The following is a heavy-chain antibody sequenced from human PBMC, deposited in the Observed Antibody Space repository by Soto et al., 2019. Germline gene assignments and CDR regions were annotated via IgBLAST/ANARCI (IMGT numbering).Heavy chain of an antibody. J-gene: IGHJ3*02. CDR2: TYYRSKWYS. D-gene: IGHD2-2*01. CDR3: ARASSSLQVFDI. V-gene: IGHV6-1*01. Sequence: SQTLSLTYAIAEDSVSSTSAAWSWIRQSPSRGLEWLGRTYYRSKWYSDYAVSVKSRITINPDTSKNQFSLKLSSVTAADTAVYYCARASSSLQVFDIWGQGTMVTVSS. CDR1: EDSVSSTSAA.